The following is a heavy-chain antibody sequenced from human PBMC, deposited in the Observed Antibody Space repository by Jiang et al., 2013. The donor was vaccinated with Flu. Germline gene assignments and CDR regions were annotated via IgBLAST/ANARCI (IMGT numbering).Heavy chain of an antibody. J-gene: IGHJ3*02. V-gene: IGHV4-59*08. D-gene: IGHD6-19*01. CDR2: IYYSGST. CDR1: ISSDY. Sequence: ISSDYWSWIRQPPGKGLEWIGYIYYSGSTNYNPSLKSRVTISVDTSKNQFSLKLSSVTAADTAVYYCARYIYSSGWGNAFDIWGQGTMVTVSS. CDR3: ARYIYSSGWGNAFDI.